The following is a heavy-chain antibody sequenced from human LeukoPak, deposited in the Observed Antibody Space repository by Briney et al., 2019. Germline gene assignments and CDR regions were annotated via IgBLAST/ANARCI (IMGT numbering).Heavy chain of an antibody. Sequence: GGSLRLSCAASGFTISSSYMNWVRQAPGKGLEWGAGIYSGTSTYYADSVKGRFTISRDNSKNTLYLPMKSLRAEDTAVYYCARGRRAGRFDYWGQGTLVTVSS. CDR1: GFTISSSY. D-gene: IGHD6-19*01. CDR2: IYSGTST. V-gene: IGHV3-53*01. J-gene: IGHJ4*02. CDR3: ARGRRAGRFDY.